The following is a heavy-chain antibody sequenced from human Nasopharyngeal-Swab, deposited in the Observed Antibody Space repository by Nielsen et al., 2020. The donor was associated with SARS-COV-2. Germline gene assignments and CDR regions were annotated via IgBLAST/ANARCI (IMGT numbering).Heavy chain of an antibody. D-gene: IGHD2-21*02. CDR3: ARSCRVVTAIRFAFDI. J-gene: IGHJ3*02. V-gene: IGHV4-34*01. Sequence: RQAPGKGLEWIGSIYHSGSTNYNPSLKSRVTISVDTSKNQFSLKLSSVTAADTAVYYCARSCRVVTAIRFAFDIWGQGTMVTVSS. CDR2: IYHSGST.